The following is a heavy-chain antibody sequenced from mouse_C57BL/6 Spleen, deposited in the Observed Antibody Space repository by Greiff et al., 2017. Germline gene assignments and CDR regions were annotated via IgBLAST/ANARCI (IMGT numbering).Heavy chain of an antibody. CDR1: GYAFTNYL. D-gene: IGHD1-1*01. CDR3: AGRDFYYGSSYAEY. V-gene: IGHV1-54*01. Sequence: VQLQQSGAELVRPGTSVKVSCKASGYAFTNYLIEWVKQRPGQGLEWIGVINPGSGGTNYNEKFKGKATLTADKSSSTAYMQLSSLTSEDSAVYFCAGRDFYYGSSYAEYWGQGTTLTVSS. CDR2: INPGSGGT. J-gene: IGHJ2*01.